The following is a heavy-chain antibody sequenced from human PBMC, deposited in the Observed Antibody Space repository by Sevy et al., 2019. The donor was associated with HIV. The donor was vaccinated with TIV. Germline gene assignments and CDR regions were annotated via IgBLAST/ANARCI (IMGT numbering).Heavy chain of an antibody. CDR2: ISYDGSIK. CDR3: AKDQGRLLELDY. D-gene: IGHD1-7*01. V-gene: IGHV3-30*18. J-gene: IGHJ4*02. CDR1: GFTFSNYG. Sequence: GGSLRLSCAASGFTFSNYGMHRVRQAPSKGLEWVAVISYDGSIKYYADSVRGRFTISRDNSKNTLYLQINSLRPEDTTMYFCAKDQGRLLELDYWGQGTLVTVSS.